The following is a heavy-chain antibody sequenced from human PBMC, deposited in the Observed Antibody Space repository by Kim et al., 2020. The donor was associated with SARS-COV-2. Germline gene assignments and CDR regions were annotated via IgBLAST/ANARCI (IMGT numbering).Heavy chain of an antibody. V-gene: IGHV3-23*01. CDR3: AKAPPRGYFDY. Sequence: TFYADSVKGRFTISRDNSKNTLSLQMNSLRAEDTAVYYCAKAPPRGYFDYWGQGTLVTVSS. D-gene: IGHD2-15*01. CDR2: T. J-gene: IGHJ4*02.